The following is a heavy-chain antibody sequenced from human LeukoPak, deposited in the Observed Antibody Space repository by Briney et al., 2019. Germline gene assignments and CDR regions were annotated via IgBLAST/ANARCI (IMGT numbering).Heavy chain of an antibody. CDR3: ASCNYGDYIFDY. CDR2: IYYSGST. CDR1: GGSIRSYY. D-gene: IGHD4-17*01. V-gene: IGHV4-59*01. Sequence: SETLSLTCTVSGGSIRSYYWSWIRQPAGKGLEWIGYIYYSGSTNYNPSLKSRVTISVDTSKNQFSLKLSSVTAADTAVYYCASCNYGDYIFDYWGQGALVTVSS. J-gene: IGHJ4*02.